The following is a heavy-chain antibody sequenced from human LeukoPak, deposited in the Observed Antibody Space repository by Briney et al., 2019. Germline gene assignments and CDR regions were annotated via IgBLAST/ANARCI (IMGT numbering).Heavy chain of an antibody. D-gene: IGHD3-16*02. CDR3: ARDNSVGDIAWWFDP. J-gene: IGHJ5*02. V-gene: IGHV1-46*01. Sequence: ASVKVSCKAPGYTFTGYYMHWVRQAPGQGLEWMGLINPSGSSTLYAQKFQGRVTMTRDMSTTTDYMELSSLRSEDTAVYYCARDNSVGDIAWWFDPWGQGTLVTVSS. CDR1: GYTFTGYY. CDR2: INPSGSST.